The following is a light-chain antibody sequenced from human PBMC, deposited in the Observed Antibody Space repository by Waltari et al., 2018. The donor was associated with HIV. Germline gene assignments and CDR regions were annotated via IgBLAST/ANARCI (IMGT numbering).Light chain of an antibody. CDR1: SSDVGSYNL. J-gene: IGLJ2*01. V-gene: IGLV2-23*02. Sequence: QSALTQPASVSGSPGRSITISCTGTSSDVGSYNLVSWYQQHPGKAPKLMIYEVSKRPSGVSNRFPGAKSGNTASLTICGRQAEDEADYYCCSYAGSSTPVFGGGTKLTVL. CDR2: EVS. CDR3: CSYAGSSTPV.